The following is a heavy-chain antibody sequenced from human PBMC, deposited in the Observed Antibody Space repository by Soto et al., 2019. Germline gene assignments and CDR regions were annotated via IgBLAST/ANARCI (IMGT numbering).Heavy chain of an antibody. D-gene: IGHD2-2*01. Sequence: QVQLQESGPGLVKPSQTLSLTCTVSGGSISSGDYCWTWIRQPTGKGLEWIGYIYDSGATYDNPSLRSRLTISVDTSKNHFSLNLRFVTAADTAVYYCASARQQYRTIDFWGQGPLVTVAS. V-gene: IGHV4-30-4*01. CDR2: IYDSGAT. CDR3: ASARQQYRTIDF. CDR1: GGSISSGDYC. J-gene: IGHJ4*02.